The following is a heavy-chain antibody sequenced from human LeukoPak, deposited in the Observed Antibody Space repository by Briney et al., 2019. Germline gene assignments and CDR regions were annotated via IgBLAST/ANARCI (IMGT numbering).Heavy chain of an antibody. CDR3: ARIPPYGDYGMDV. Sequence: SETLSLTCAVSGGSISSSNWWSWVRQPPGKGLEWIGEIYHSGSTNYNPSLKSRVTISVDKSKNQFSLKLSSVTAADTAVYYCARIPPYGDYGMDVWGQGTTVTVSS. J-gene: IGHJ6*02. D-gene: IGHD4-17*01. CDR1: GGSISSSNW. V-gene: IGHV4-4*02. CDR2: IYHSGST.